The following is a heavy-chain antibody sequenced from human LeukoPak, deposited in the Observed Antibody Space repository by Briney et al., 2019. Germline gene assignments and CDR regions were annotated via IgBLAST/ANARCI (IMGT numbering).Heavy chain of an antibody. V-gene: IGHV3-15*01. CDR1: GFTFRNAW. CDR2: IKSKTDGGTT. J-gene: IGHJ4*02. CDR3: TTHSLWFGELLRDY. Sequence: GGPLRLSCAASGFTFRNAWMSWLRQAPGKGLKWVGRIKSKTDGGTTDYAAPVKGRFTISRDDSKNTLYLQMNSLKTEDTAVYYCTTHSLWFGELLRDYWGQGTLVTVSS. D-gene: IGHD3-10*01.